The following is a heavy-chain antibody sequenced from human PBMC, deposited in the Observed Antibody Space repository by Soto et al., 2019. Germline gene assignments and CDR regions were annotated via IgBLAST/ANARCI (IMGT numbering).Heavy chain of an antibody. D-gene: IGHD3-22*01. Sequence: VPLLESGGGLVQPGGSLRLSCAASGFTFSSYAMSWVRQAPGKGLEWVSAISGSGGSTYYADSVKGRFTISRDNSKNTLYLQMNSLRAEDTAVYYCAKEVRSMIVVVITSFDYWGQGTLVTVSS. CDR1: GFTFSSYA. CDR3: AKEVRSMIVVVITSFDY. J-gene: IGHJ4*02. V-gene: IGHV3-23*01. CDR2: ISGSGGST.